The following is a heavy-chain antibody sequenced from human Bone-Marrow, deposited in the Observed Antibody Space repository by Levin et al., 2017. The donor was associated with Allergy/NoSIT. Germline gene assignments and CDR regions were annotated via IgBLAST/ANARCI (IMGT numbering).Heavy chain of an antibody. V-gene: IGHV3-43D*04. D-gene: IGHD1-26*01. CDR1: GFAFDDYV. CDR2: ITWAGGDT. CDR3: VKDIMSGTFGSFDL. J-gene: IGHJ3*01. Sequence: GESLKISCAASGFAFDDYVMHWVRLAPGKGLEWISFITWAGGDTYYADSVKGRFTISRDNGKKSLYLEMNGLRPEDTALYYCVKDIMSGTFGSFDLWGQGTMVTVAS.